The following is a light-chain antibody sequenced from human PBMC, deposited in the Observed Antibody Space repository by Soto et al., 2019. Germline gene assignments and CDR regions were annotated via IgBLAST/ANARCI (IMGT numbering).Light chain of an antibody. Sequence: EIVMTQSPATLSVSPGERATLSGRARQSVSSNLAWYQQKPGQAPRLLISGASTRATGITARFSGSVSGTEFTLTISSLQSEYFAVYYCQQYNNWPLYTVGQGTKLEIK. V-gene: IGKV3-15*01. J-gene: IGKJ2*01. CDR3: QQYNNWPLYT. CDR1: QSVSSN. CDR2: GAS.